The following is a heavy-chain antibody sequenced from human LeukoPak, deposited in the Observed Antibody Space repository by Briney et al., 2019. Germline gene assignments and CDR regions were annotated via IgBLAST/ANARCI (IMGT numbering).Heavy chain of an antibody. D-gene: IGHD6-25*01. CDR2: IIPILGTG. CDR3: ARDGGRETGYSSGWFDP. J-gene: IGHJ5*02. CDR1: GGTFSSYA. Sequence: SVKVSCKASGGTFSSYAISWVRQAPGPGLEWMGRIIPILGTGNYAQKFQRRVTITTDESTSTVYMELNSLRSEDTAVYDCARDGGRETGYSSGWFDPWGQGTLVTVSS. V-gene: IGHV1-69*11.